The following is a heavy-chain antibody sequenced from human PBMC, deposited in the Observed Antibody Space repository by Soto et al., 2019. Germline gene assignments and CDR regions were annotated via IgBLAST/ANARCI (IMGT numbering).Heavy chain of an antibody. D-gene: IGHD3-10*01. J-gene: IGHJ4*02. CDR3: ARLYGSGSYYNADFDY. V-gene: IGHV4-30-4*01. CDR1: GGSISSGDYY. Sequence: PSETLSLTCTVSGGSISSGDYYWSWIRQPPGKGLEWIGYIYYSGSTYYNPSLKSRVTISVDTSKNQFSLKLSSVTAADTAVYYCARLYGSGSYYNADFDYWGQGTLVTVSS. CDR2: IYYSGST.